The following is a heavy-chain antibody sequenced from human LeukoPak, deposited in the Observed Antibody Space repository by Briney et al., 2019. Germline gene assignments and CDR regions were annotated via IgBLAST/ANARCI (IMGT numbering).Heavy chain of an antibody. Sequence: SDTLSLTCTVSGGSISSSSYYWGWIRQPPWKVLECIGSIYYSRSTYYNPAPNSRVTISVDTSKNQFSLKLSSVTAADTAVYYCARDLYSSRTNDAFVIWGQGTMVTVSS. J-gene: IGHJ3*02. D-gene: IGHD6-13*01. CDR2: IYYSRST. CDR1: GGSISSSSYY. V-gene: IGHV4-39*07. CDR3: ARDLYSSRTNDAFVI.